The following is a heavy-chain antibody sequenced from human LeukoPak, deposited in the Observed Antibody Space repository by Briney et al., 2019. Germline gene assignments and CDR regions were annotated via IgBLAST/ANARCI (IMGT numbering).Heavy chain of an antibody. Sequence: ASVKVSCKASGYSFRNYGISWVRQAPGQGLEWMGWINPNNGDTNYAQNFHGRVTLTRDTSINTAYMELSGLRSDDTAVYYCATSSPFSYYFDYWGQGTLVTVSS. D-gene: IGHD2-2*01. J-gene: IGHJ4*02. CDR3: ATSSPFSYYFDY. CDR2: INPNNGDT. CDR1: GYSFRNYG. V-gene: IGHV1-2*02.